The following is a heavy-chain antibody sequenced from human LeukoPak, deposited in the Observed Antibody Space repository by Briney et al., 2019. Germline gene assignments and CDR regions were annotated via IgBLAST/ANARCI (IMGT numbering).Heavy chain of an antibody. D-gene: IGHD3-16*01. Sequence: GGSLRLSCAASGFTFSSYWMSWVRQAPGKGLEWVSVIYSGGSTYYADSVKGRFTISRDNSKNTLYLQMNSLRAEDTAVYYCARGGAKNYFDYWGQGTLVTVSS. J-gene: IGHJ4*02. V-gene: IGHV3-53*01. CDR2: IYSGGST. CDR1: GFTFSSYW. CDR3: ARGGAKNYFDY.